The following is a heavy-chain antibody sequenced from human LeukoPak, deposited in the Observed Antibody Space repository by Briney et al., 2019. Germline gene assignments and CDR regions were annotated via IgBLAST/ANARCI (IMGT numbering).Heavy chain of an antibody. D-gene: IGHD6-19*01. CDR2: INHSGST. Sequence: PSETLSLTCAVYGGSFSGYYWSWIRQPPGKGLEWIGEINHSGSTNYNPSLKSRVTISVDTSKNQFSLKLSSVTAADTAVYYCARGRVAVAPGDYWGQGTLVTVSS. CDR3: ARGRVAVAPGDY. CDR1: GGSFSGYY. V-gene: IGHV4-34*01. J-gene: IGHJ4*02.